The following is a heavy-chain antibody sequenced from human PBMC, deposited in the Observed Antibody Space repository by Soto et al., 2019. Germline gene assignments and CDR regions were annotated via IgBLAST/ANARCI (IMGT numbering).Heavy chain of an antibody. CDR3: ASYRGPSGTTTNWFDP. D-gene: IGHD1-1*01. Sequence: PGGSLRLSCAPSGFTFSSYAMSWVRQAPGKGLEWVSAISGNGGSTYYADSVKGRFTISRDNSENTLYLQMNSLRAEDTAIYYCASYRGPSGTTTNWFDPWGQGTLVTVSS. V-gene: IGHV3-23*01. CDR2: ISGNGGST. J-gene: IGHJ5*02. CDR1: GFTFSSYA.